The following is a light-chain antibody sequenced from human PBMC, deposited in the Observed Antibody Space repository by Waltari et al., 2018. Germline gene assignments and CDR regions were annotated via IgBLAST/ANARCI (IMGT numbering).Light chain of an antibody. V-gene: IGKV2-30*02. Sequence: QRLGQTDDKTYLNWFQQRAGQSPRRRSYKVSNRDSGVPDRFSGSGSGTDFTLKISRVEAEDVGVYYCMQATHWPLTFGQGTKVEIK. J-gene: IGKJ1*01. CDR3: MQATHWPLT. CDR2: KVS. CDR1: QRLGQTDDKTY.